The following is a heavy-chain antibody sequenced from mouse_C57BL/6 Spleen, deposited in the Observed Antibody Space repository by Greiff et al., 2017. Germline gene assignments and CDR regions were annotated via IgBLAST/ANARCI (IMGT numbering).Heavy chain of an antibody. CDR3: ARRDYVSFAY. CDR1: GFTFSSYT. CDR2: ISGGGGNT. V-gene: IGHV5-9*01. Sequence: DVMLVESGGGLVKPGGSLKLSCAASGFTFSSYTMSWVRQTPEKRLEWVATISGGGGNTYYPDSVKGRFTISRANAKNTLYMQMSSLRSEDTALYYCARRDYVSFAYWGQGTLVTVSA. J-gene: IGHJ3*01. D-gene: IGHD2-13*01.